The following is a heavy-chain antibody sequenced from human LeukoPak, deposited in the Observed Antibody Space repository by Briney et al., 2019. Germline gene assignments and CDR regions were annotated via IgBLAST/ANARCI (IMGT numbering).Heavy chain of an antibody. CDR1: GFTFSSYA. D-gene: IGHD6-19*01. CDR2: ISGSGGST. CDR3: ARDDIAVATCFDY. Sequence: GGSLRLSCAASGFTFSSYAMSWVRQAPGKGLEWVSGISGSGGSTYYADSVKGRFTISRDNSKNTLYLQMNSLRAEDTAVYYCARDDIAVATCFDYWGQGTLVTVSS. J-gene: IGHJ4*02. V-gene: IGHV3-23*01.